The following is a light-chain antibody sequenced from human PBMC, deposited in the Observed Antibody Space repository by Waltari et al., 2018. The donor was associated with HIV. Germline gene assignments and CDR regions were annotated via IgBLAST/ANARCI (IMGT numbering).Light chain of an antibody. CDR1: SSDIGLYNF. CDR3: FSYAGNNYLL. CDR2: EVS. V-gene: IGLV2-8*01. J-gene: IGLJ2*01. Sequence: QSALTQPPSASGSPGQSVTISCPGTSSDIGLYNFVSWSQHPPGKAPKLMISEVSRRPSGVPDRFSGSKSGNTASLTVSGLQAEDEAAYYCFSYAGNNYLLFGGGTKLTVL.